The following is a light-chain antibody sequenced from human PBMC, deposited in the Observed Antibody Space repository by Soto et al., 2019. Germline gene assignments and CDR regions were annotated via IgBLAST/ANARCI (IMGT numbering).Light chain of an antibody. Sequence: IQLTQSPSSLSASVGDRFTIXXRASQGINTFLAWYQQKAGKAPKXLIYAASTLQSGVPSRFSGSGSGTDFTLTISSLQSEDFATYYCQQLNSYPITFGQGTRLEIK. V-gene: IGKV1-9*01. CDR3: QQLNSYPIT. CDR1: QGINTF. CDR2: AAS. J-gene: IGKJ5*01.